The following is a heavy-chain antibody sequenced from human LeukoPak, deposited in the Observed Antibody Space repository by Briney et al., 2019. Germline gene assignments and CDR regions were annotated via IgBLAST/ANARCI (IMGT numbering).Heavy chain of an antibody. V-gene: IGHV3-74*03. CDR2: ISDDGSIT. CDR3: VRLYCEYNVYDRHLEY. CDR1: GFTFSRDW. Sequence: GGALTLSCAASGFTFSRDWMHWVRQAPGKGLVWVSRISDDGSITTYADSVKGRFTISRDNAKSTVFLQMNSQRAEDTAVYFCVRLYCEYNVYDRHLEYWGRKIVVTVSS. J-gene: IGHJ4*02. D-gene: IGHD5/OR15-5a*01.